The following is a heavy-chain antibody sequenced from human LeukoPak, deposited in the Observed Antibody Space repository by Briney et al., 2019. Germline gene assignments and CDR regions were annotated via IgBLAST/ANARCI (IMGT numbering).Heavy chain of an antibody. Sequence: GGSLRLSCAASGLTFSTYASHWARQAPGEGLEWVSGISPTGDGAYYADSVKGRFSISRDNSRNTLYVHMNSLRAEDTAVYYCAKAGDRNYFDYWGQGALVTVSS. D-gene: IGHD3-22*01. CDR2: ISPTGDGA. V-gene: IGHV3-23*01. CDR1: GLTFSTYA. J-gene: IGHJ4*02. CDR3: AKAGDRNYFDY.